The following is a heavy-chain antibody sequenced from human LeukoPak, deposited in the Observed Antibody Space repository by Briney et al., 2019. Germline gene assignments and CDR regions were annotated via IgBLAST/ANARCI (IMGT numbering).Heavy chain of an antibody. Sequence: GGSLRLSCAASGFTFSSYAMHWVRQAPGKGLEWVAVISYDGSNKYYADSVKGRFTISRDNSKNTLYLQMNSLRAEDTAVYYCTTVVVPAAIHSNWFDPWGQGTLVTVSS. V-gene: IGHV3-30-3*01. CDR3: TTVVVPAAIHSNWFDP. J-gene: IGHJ5*02. CDR2: ISYDGSNK. CDR1: GFTFSSYA. D-gene: IGHD2-2*02.